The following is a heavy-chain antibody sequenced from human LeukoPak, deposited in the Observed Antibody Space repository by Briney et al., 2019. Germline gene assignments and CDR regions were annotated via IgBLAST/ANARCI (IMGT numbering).Heavy chain of an antibody. D-gene: IGHD3-10*01. V-gene: IGHV3-30*04. CDR1: GFTFSSYA. Sequence: GGSLRLSCAASGFTFSSYAMHWVRQAPGKGLEWVAVISYDGSNKYYADSVKGRFTISRDNSKNTLYLQMNSLRAEDTAVYYCARDKGYYGSGSYCPGYWGQGTLVTVSS. CDR2: ISYDGSNK. J-gene: IGHJ4*02. CDR3: ARDKGYYGSGSYCPGY.